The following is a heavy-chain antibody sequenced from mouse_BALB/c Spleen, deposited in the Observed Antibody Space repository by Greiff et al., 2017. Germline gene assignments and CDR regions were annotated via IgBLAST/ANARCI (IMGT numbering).Heavy chain of an antibody. V-gene: IGHV5-4*02. CDR2: ISDGGSYT. CDR3: ARDYGNYAGFAY. Sequence: EVKVEESGGGLVKPGGSLKLSCAASGFTFSDYYMYWVRQTPEKRLEWVATISDGGSYTYYPDSVKGRFTISRDNAKNNLYLQMSSLKSEDTAMYYCARDYGNYAGFAYWGQGTLVTVSA. J-gene: IGHJ3*01. D-gene: IGHD2-1*01. CDR1: GFTFSDYY.